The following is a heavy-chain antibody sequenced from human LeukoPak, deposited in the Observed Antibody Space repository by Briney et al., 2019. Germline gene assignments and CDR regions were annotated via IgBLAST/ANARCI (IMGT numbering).Heavy chain of an antibody. CDR2: IFHSGTT. D-gene: IGHD2-2*01. CDR1: DEVITSNNW. Sequence: PSGTLSLTCTVSDEVITSNNWWSWVRQSPGKGLDWIGEIFHSGTTRYKASLESRVTMLLDKSKNQFSLRLNSVTAADTAVYFCARLECSSTTCPFDYWGQGTLVTVSS. CDR3: ARLECSSTTCPFDY. V-gene: IGHV4-4*02. J-gene: IGHJ4*02.